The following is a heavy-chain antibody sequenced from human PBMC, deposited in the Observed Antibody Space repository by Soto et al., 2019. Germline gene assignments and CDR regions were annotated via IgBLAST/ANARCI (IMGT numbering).Heavy chain of an antibody. J-gene: IGHJ6*02. D-gene: IGHD2-2*01. CDR3: AGGGVTSSMSLPWMGYHYYGLDV. CDR2: IMPMFGVT. CDR1: GGTFNSHT. V-gene: IGHV1-69*12. Sequence: QVQLVQSGAEVKKPGSSVKVSCRASGGTFNSHTISWVRQAPGQGLEWMGGIMPMFGVTNYARKFQGRLTMTANESTTTAYMEVSSLTSDDTAVYYCAGGGVTSSMSLPWMGYHYYGLDVWGQGTTVIVSS.